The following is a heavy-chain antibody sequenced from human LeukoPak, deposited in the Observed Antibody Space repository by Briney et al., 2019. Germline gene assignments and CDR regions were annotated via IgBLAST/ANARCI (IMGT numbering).Heavy chain of an antibody. CDR3: ARGQQPFDY. J-gene: IGHJ4*02. Sequence: GGSLRLSCAASGLTVSSNYMNWVRQAPGKGLEWGSVIHSGGSTYYADSVKGRFTISRDNSKNTLYLQMNSLRADDTAVYYCARGQQPFDYWGQGTLVTVSS. D-gene: IGHD6-13*01. V-gene: IGHV3-53*01. CDR2: IHSGGST. CDR1: GLTVSSNY.